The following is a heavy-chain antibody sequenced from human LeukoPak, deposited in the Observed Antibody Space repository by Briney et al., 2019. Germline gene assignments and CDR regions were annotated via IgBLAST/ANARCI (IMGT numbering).Heavy chain of an antibody. D-gene: IGHD1-26*01. V-gene: IGHV4-59*12. Sequence: SETLSLTCTVSGGSISTFYWNWIRQPPGKGLEWIGHIYYSGSTNYNPSLKSRVTMSVDTSKNQFSLKLSSVTAADTAVYYCASGVVGASDAFDIWGQGTMVTVSS. CDR1: GGSISTFY. J-gene: IGHJ3*02. CDR2: IYYSGST. CDR3: ASGVVGASDAFDI.